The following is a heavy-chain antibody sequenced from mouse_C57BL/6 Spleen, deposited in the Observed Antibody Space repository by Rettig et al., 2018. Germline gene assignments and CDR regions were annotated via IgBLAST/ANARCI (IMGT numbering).Heavy chain of an antibody. CDR2: IWSGGST. J-gene: IGHJ3*01. Sequence: LGVIWSGGSTDYNAAFISRLSISKDNSKSQVFFKMNSLQADDTAIYYCARPNSNPFAYWGQGTLVTVSA. V-gene: IGHV2-2*01. D-gene: IGHD2-5*01. CDR3: ARPNSNPFAY.